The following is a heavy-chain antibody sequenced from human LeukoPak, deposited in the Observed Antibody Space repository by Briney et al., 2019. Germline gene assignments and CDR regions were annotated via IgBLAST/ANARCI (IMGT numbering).Heavy chain of an antibody. CDR3: AREGRYFDFDY. V-gene: IGHV4-59*01. D-gene: IGHD3-9*01. J-gene: IGHJ4*02. Sequence: SETLSLTCTVSGGSISGYYWSWIRQPPGKGLEWIGYIYYSGSTNYNPSLKSRVTISVDTSKNQFSLKLSSVTAADTAVYYCAREGRYFDFDYWGQGTLVTVSS. CDR1: GGSISGYY. CDR2: IYYSGST.